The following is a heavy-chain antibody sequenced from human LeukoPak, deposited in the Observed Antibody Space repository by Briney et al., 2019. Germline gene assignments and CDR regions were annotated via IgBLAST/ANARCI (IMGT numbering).Heavy chain of an antibody. CDR1: GDSVSSNSAA. Sequence: SQTLSLTCAISGDSVSSNSAAWNWIRQSPSRGLEWLGRTYYRSKWYNDYAVSVKSRITINPDTSKNQFSLQLNSVTPEDTAVYYCARAATFFIAVVRDAFDIWGQGTMVTVSS. CDR2: TYYRSKWYN. CDR3: ARAATFFIAVVRDAFDI. J-gene: IGHJ3*02. V-gene: IGHV6-1*01. D-gene: IGHD6-19*01.